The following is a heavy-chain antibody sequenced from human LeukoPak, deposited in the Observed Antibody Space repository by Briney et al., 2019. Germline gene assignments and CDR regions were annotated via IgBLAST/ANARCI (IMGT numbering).Heavy chain of an antibody. V-gene: IGHV1-18*04. CDR1: GYTFTGYY. J-gene: IGHJ6*03. CDR2: ISPDNGNT. D-gene: IGHD6-19*01. Sequence: ASVKVSCKASGYTFTGYYMHWVRQAPGQGLEWMGWISPDNGNTNYAQKLQGRVTMTTDTSTSTAYMELRSLRSDDTAVYYCAREYSSGWNYYYYMDVWGKGTTVTISS. CDR3: AREYSSGWNYYYYMDV.